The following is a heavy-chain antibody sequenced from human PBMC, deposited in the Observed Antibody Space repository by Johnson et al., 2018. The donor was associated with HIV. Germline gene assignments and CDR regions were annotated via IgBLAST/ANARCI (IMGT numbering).Heavy chain of an antibody. CDR2: IKSKTDGGTT. CDR1: GFTFNNAW. CDR3: TTDHYFLDALDI. J-gene: IGHJ3*02. D-gene: IGHD2/OR15-2a*01. V-gene: IGHV3-15*01. Sequence: EVQLVESGGGLVQPGGSLRLSCAASGFTFNNAWMSWVRQAPGKGLEWVGRIKSKTDGGTTDYAAPVKGRFTISRDDSKNTLYLQMKSLKTEDTAVYYCTTDHYFLDALDIWGQGTMVTVSS.